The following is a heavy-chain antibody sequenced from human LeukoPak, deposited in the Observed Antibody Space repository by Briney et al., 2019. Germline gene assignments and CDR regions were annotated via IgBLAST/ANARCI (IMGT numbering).Heavy chain of an antibody. V-gene: IGHV3-48*03. CDR3: ARENWAPYY. D-gene: IGHD7-27*01. CDR1: GFTFSSYE. Sequence: GGSLRLSCAASGFTFSSYEMNWVRQAPGKGLEWVSYINSGGSTVYYADSVKGRFTISRDNAKNSLYLQMNSLRAEDTAVYYCARENWAPYYWGQGTLVTVSS. J-gene: IGHJ4*02. CDR2: INSGGSTV.